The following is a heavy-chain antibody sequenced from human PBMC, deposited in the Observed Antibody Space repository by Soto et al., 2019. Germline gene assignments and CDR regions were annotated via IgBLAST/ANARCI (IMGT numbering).Heavy chain of an antibody. D-gene: IGHD6-13*01. CDR1: GFTFSSYW. CDR2: IKQDGSEK. Sequence: EVQLVESGGGLVQPGGSLRLSCAASGFTFSSYWMSWVRQAPGKGLEWVANIKQDGSEKYYVDSVKGRFTISRDNAKNSLYLQMNSLRAEDTAVYYCARESAYSSSWQYYYYYYGMDVWGQGTTVTVSS. CDR3: ARESAYSSSWQYYYYYYGMDV. J-gene: IGHJ6*02. V-gene: IGHV3-7*05.